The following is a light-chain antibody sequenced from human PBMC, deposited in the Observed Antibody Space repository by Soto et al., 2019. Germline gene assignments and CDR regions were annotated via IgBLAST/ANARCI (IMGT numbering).Light chain of an antibody. V-gene: IGLV2-14*01. CDR1: SSDVGTYNY. CDR2: DVS. Sequence: QYALTQPASVSGSPGQSITISCTGTSSDVGTYNYVSWYQQHPGKAPKLMIYDVSNRPSGVSNRFSGSKSGNTASLTISGLQAEDEADYYCSSYTSSDTLVFGGGTQLTVL. J-gene: IGLJ2*01. CDR3: SSYTSSDTLV.